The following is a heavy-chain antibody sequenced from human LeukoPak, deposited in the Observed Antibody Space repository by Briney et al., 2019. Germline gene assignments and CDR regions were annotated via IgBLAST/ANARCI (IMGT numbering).Heavy chain of an antibody. J-gene: IGHJ3*02. CDR2: INHSGSI. CDR1: GGSFSGYY. CDR3: ARDTRYYDILTGYYGETDAFDI. V-gene: IGHV4-34*01. D-gene: IGHD3-9*01. Sequence: PSETLSLTCTVYGGSFSGYYWSWIRQPPGRGLEWIGEINHSGSINYNPSLKSRVTISVDTSKNQFSLKLSSVTAADTAVYYYARDTRYYDILTGYYGETDAFDIWGQGTMVTVSS.